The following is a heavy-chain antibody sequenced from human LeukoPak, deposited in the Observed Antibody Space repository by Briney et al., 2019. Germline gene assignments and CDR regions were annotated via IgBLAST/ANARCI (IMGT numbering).Heavy chain of an antibody. V-gene: IGHV3-43*02. Sequence: GGSLRLSCAASGFTFSSYSMNWVRQAPGKGLEWVSLTSGDGITTYFADSVKGRFTISRDNSKGSLFLQMNSLRTEDTALYYCARDHVYGGADYWGQGTLVTVSS. J-gene: IGHJ4*02. CDR3: ARDHVYGGADY. D-gene: IGHD5/OR15-5a*01. CDR1: GFTFSSYS. CDR2: TSGDGITT.